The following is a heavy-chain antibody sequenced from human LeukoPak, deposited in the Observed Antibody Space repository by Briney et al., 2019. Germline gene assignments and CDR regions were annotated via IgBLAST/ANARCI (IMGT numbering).Heavy chain of an antibody. CDR2: VSYDGSSI. V-gene: IGHV3-30*03. CDR3: TREDNWYFDL. J-gene: IGHJ2*01. CDR1: GFTFSTYG. Sequence: GGSLRLSCAGSGFTFSTYGMHWVRQAPGKGLEWVAVVSYDGSSIYYADSVKGRFTISRDNAKNSLYLQLNSLRAEDTAVYYCTREDNWYFDLWGRGTLVTVSS.